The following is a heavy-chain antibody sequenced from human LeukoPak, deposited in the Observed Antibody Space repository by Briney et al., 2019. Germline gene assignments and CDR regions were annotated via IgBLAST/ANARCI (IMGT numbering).Heavy chain of an antibody. V-gene: IGHV1-46*01. CDR1: GYTFTSYY. J-gene: IGHJ4*01. CDR2: INPSGGST. Sequence: ASVKVSCKASGYTFTSYYIHWVRQAPGQGLEWMGIINPSGGSTSYAQKFQGRVTMTRDMSTSTVYMELSSLRSEDTAVYYCAREGDILHYFDYWGHGTLVTVSS. D-gene: IGHD3-9*01. CDR3: AREGDILHYFDY.